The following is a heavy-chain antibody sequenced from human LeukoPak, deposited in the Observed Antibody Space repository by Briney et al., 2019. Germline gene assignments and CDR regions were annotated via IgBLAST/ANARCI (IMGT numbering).Heavy chain of an antibody. CDR2: VNPNSGNT. CDR1: GYTFTSYD. D-gene: IGHD3-3*01. CDR3: ARGRLDDFWSGYLDGMDV. J-gene: IGHJ6*02. V-gene: IGHV1-8*01. Sequence: ASVKVSCKASGYTFTSYDINWVRQATGQGLEWMGWVNPNSGNTGYAQKFQGRVTMTRNTSISTAYMELSSLRSEDTAVYYCARGRLDDFWSGYLDGMDVWGQGTTVTVSS.